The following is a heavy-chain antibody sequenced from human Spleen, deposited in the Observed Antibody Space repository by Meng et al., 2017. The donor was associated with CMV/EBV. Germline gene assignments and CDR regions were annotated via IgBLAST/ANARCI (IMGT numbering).Heavy chain of an antibody. CDR3: ARYGVVAATDY. CDR1: GFTFSSYG. J-gene: IGHJ4*02. D-gene: IGHD1-26*01. V-gene: IGHV3-33*03. Sequence: GGSLRLSCAASGFTFSSYGMHWVRQAPGKGLEWVALIWYDGSNKWYADSVKGRFTISRDNAKNSLYLQMNSLRVEDAAVYYCARYGVVAATDYWGQGTPVTVSS. CDR2: IWYDGSNK.